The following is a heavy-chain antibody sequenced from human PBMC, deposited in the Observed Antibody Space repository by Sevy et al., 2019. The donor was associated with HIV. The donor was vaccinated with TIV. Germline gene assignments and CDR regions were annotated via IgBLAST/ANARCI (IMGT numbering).Heavy chain of an antibody. CDR1: GFTFSSYA. CDR2: ISGSGGST. V-gene: IGHV3-23*01. CDR3: AKHKRYSGYDFWFDP. J-gene: IGHJ5*02. Sequence: GGSLRLSCAASGFTFSSYAMSWVRQAPGKGLEWVSAISGSGGSTYYAHSVKGRFTISRDNSKNTLYLQMNSLRAEDTAVYYCAKHKRYSGYDFWFDPWGQGTLVTVSS. D-gene: IGHD5-12*01.